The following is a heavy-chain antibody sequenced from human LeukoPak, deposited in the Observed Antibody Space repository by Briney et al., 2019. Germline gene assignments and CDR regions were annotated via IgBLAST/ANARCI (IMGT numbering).Heavy chain of an antibody. J-gene: IGHJ4*02. Sequence: ASVKVSCKASGGTFSSYAISWVRQAPGQGLEWMGWVYPNNGDTYYGQKFQGRVTMTRDTSINTAYLDLSGLTSDDTALYYCAREIWYYSQWGQGTLVTVSS. CDR2: VYPNNGDT. CDR1: GGTFSSYA. D-gene: IGHD6-13*01. V-gene: IGHV1-2*02. CDR3: AREIWYYSQ.